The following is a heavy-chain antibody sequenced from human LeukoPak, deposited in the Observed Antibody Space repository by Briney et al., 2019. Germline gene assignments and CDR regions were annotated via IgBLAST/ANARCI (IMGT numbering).Heavy chain of an antibody. Sequence: SETLSLTCTVSGGSINSYYWSWLRQPPGKGLQWIGCIHYSGSTNYNPSLKSRVTISVDTSKNQFSLKLSSVTAADTALYYCAKVGGTGHFDTWGQGTLVTVSS. CDR3: AKVGGTGHFDT. CDR2: IHYSGST. CDR1: GGSINSYY. J-gene: IGHJ4*02. D-gene: IGHD1-26*01. V-gene: IGHV4-59*12.